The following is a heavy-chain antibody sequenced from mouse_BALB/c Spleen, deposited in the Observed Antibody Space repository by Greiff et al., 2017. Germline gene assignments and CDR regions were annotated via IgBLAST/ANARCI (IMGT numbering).Heavy chain of an antibody. CDR3: ARAYGNYLYAMDY. V-gene: IGHV14-3*02. D-gene: IGHD2-1*01. Sequence: LQQSGAELVKPGASVKLSCTASGFNIKDTYMHWVKQRPEQGLEWIGRIDPANGNTKYDPKFQGKATITADTSSNTAYLQLSSLTSEDTAVYYCARAYGNYLYAMDYWGQGTSVTVSS. J-gene: IGHJ4*01. CDR2: IDPANGNT. CDR1: GFNIKDTY.